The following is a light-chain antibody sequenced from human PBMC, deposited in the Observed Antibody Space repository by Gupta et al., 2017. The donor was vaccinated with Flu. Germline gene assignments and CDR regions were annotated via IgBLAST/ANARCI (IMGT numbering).Light chain of an antibody. V-gene: IGLV3-21*02. CDR1: NLEFKG. J-gene: IGLJ2*01. Sequence: SFVLTQSPTVSVAPGPTARSPGGGKNLEFKGVHWYQQRPGQAPVLLVYDDDDRPSGIPERFSGSTSGNTATLTISGVAAGDEADYYCHVWDGNSEHVVFGGGTKLIVL. CDR2: DDD. CDR3: HVWDGNSEHVV.